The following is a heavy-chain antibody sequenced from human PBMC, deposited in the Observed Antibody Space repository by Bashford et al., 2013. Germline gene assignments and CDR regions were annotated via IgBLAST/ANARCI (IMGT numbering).Heavy chain of an antibody. V-gene: IGHV4-61*08. CDR1: GGSISSGGYY. CDR3: ARDSERGYYYGMDV. Sequence: SETLSLTCTVSGGSISSGGYYWSWIRQPPGKGLEWIGYVHYSGSTNFNPSLKSRVSMSVDTSKNQFSLNLRSVTAADTAVYYCARDSERGYYYGMDVWGQGTTVTVSS. J-gene: IGHJ6*02. CDR2: VHYSGST. D-gene: IGHD1-26*01.